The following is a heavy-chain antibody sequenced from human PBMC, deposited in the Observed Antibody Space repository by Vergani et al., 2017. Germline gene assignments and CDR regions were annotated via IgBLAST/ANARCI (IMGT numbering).Heavy chain of an antibody. CDR3: ARDSRYCSSTSCYVGRDWFDP. CDR2: INPSGGST. Sequence: QVQLVQSGAEVKKPGSSVKVSCKASGYIFTGYGLTWVRQAPGQGLEWMGIINPSGGSTSYAQKFQGRVTMTRDTSTSTVYMELSSLRSEDTAVYYCARDSRYCSSTSCYVGRDWFDPWGQGTLVTVSS. D-gene: IGHD2-2*01. J-gene: IGHJ5*02. V-gene: IGHV1-46*01. CDR1: GYIFTGYG.